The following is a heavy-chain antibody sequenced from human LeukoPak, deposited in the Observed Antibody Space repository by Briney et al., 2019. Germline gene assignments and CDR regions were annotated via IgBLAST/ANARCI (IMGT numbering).Heavy chain of an antibody. D-gene: IGHD1-26*01. CDR2: ISGTGGST. J-gene: IGHJ5*02. Sequence: GGSVRLSCAASGFTFSSYDMSWVRQAPGKGLEWVSRISGTGGSTYYTDSVKGRFTISRDNSKNTLYLQMNTLRAEDTAVYYCALHHGNYYVGRWFDPWGQGTLVTV. CDR1: GFTFSSYD. V-gene: IGHV3-23*01. CDR3: ALHHGNYYVGRWFDP.